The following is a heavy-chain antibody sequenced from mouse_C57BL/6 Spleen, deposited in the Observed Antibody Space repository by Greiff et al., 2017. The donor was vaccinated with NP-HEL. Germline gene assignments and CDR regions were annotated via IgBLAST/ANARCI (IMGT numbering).Heavy chain of an antibody. CDR1: RFSFNTYA. CDR3: VRHVGEGYFDV. J-gene: IGHJ1*03. Sequence: EVQGVESGGGLVQPKGSLKLSCAASRFSFNTYAMNWVRQAPGKGLEWVARIRSKSNNYATYYADSVKDRFTISRDDSESMLYLQMNNLKTEDTAMYYCVRHVGEGYFDVWGTGTTVTVSS. D-gene: IGHD3-3*01. V-gene: IGHV10-1*01. CDR2: IRSKSNNYAT.